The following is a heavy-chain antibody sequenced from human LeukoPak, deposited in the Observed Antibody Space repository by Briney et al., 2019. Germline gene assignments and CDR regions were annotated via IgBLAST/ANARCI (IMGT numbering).Heavy chain of an antibody. CDR3: ARDLTSNVAVTEYHYYAMDV. CDR1: DLSFTSYG. V-gene: IGHV1-18*01. Sequence: GASVKVSCKASDLSFTSYGMSWVRQAPGQGLEWMGWISAYNGSTKHAQKLQGRVTMTTDTSTGTAYMELRSLRPDDTAVYYCARDLTSNVAVTEYHYYAMDVWGQGTTVTVSS. CDR2: ISAYNGST. J-gene: IGHJ6*02. D-gene: IGHD6-19*01.